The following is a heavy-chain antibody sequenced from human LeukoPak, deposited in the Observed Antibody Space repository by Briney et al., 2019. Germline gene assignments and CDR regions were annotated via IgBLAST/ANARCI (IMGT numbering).Heavy chain of an antibody. Sequence: PGGSLRLSCAASGFNFRTYWIHWVRQAPGKGLVWVSRINSDGSNTTYADSVKGRFTVSRDNAMNTLYLQMHSLRAEDTALYFCARGYGADVWGKGTMVTVSS. CDR2: INSDGSNT. J-gene: IGHJ6*04. CDR3: ARGYGADV. CDR1: GFNFRTYW. V-gene: IGHV3-74*01.